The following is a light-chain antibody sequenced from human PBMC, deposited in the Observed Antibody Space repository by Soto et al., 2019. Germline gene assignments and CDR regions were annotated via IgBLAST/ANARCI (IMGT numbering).Light chain of an antibody. CDR1: QSVSST. CDR3: QPYNNWPTKT. CDR2: GAS. Sequence: EITTTQKTAALAETPGEGATRSSKASQSVSSTLAWYQQKRGQAPRLLIYGASTRATGIPARFSGSGSGKEFTLTLRSLQSEDFAVYYGQPYNNWPTKTFGRGTMVAIK. J-gene: IGKJ4*02. V-gene: IGKV3-15*01.